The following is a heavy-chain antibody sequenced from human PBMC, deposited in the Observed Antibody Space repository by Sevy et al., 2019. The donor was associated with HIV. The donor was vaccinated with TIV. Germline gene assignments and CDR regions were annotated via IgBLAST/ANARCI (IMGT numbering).Heavy chain of an antibody. D-gene: IGHD3-10*01. CDR3: ARAQGVTNVDY. J-gene: IGHJ4*02. CDR1: GFTFSSYS. V-gene: IGHV3-21*01. Sequence: GGSLRLSCAASGFTFSSYSMNWVRQAPGKGLEWVSSISSSSSYIYYADSVKGRFTISRDNAKNSLYLQMNSLRADDTAVYYCARAQGVTNVDYWGQGTLVTVSS. CDR2: ISSSSSYI.